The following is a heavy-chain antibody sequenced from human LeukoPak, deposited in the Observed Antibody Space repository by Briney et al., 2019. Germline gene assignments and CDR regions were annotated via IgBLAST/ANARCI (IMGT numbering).Heavy chain of an antibody. CDR1: GYTFTGYY. CDR3: ARVHLTTGAVWFDL. V-gene: IGHV1-2*02. J-gene: IGHJ4*02. D-gene: IGHD4-17*01. CDR2: INPNSGGT. Sequence: VASVKVSCKASGYTFTGYYMHWVRQAPGQGLEWMGWINPNSGGTNYAQKFQGRVTMTTDTSTNTAYMDLRSLRSDDTAVYYCARVHLTTGAVWFDLWGQGTLVTVSS.